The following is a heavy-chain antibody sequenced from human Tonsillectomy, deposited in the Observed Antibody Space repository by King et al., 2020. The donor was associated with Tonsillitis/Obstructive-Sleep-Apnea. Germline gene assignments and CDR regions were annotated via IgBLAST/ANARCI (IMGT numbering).Heavy chain of an antibody. CDR1: GAFISSGGYY. V-gene: IGHV4-31*03. CDR3: ARDQGGIGVKPYYYYGMDV. D-gene: IGHD6-19*01. Sequence: LQLQESGPGLVKPSQTLSLTCSVSGAFISSGGYYWSWIRQHPGQGLEWIGNIYYSGSTYYNPSLKSRVTISVDTSKNQFSLKLRSVTAADTAVYYCARDQGGIGVKPYYYYGMDVWGQGTTVTVSS. CDR2: IYYSGST. J-gene: IGHJ6*02.